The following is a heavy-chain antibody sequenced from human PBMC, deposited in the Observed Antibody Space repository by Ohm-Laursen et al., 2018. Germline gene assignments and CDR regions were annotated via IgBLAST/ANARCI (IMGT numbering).Heavy chain of an antibody. CDR1: GFTFSNAW. CDR2: IKSKTDGGAT. V-gene: IGHV3-15*01. Sequence: GSLRLSCAASGFTFSNAWMSWVRQAPGKGLEWVGRIKSKTDGGATDYAAPVKVRFTISRDVSKNTLYLQMNSLKTEDTAVYYCTTVAGSYSDYWGQGTLVTVSS. D-gene: IGHD1-26*01. CDR3: TTVAGSYSDY. J-gene: IGHJ4*02.